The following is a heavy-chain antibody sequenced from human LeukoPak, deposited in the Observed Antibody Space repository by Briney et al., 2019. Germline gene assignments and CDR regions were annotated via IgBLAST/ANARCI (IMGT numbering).Heavy chain of an antibody. J-gene: IGHJ4*02. CDR3: AKAYHTDSSGYVDY. V-gene: IGHV3-30*18. Sequence: SGGSLRLSCAVSGFSFSSYGVHWVRQAPGKGLEWLAVISYDATNTYYADSVKGRFTISRDISKSTLYLQMNSLRAEDTAVYYCAKAYHTDSSGYVDYWGQGTLVTVSS. D-gene: IGHD3-22*01. CDR1: GFSFSSYG. CDR2: ISYDATNT.